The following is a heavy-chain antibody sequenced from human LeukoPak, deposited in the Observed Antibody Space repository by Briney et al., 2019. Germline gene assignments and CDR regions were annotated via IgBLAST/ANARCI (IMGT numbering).Heavy chain of an antibody. Sequence: ASVKVSCKASGYTFTSYYMHWVRQAPGQGLEWMGIINPSGGSTSYAQKFQGRVTMTRATSTSTVYMELSSLRSEDTAVYYCARVPGVGYCSSTSCYSSGMDVWGQGTTVTVSS. CDR3: ARVPGVGYCSSTSCYSSGMDV. D-gene: IGHD2-2*01. J-gene: IGHJ6*02. CDR2: INPSGGST. V-gene: IGHV1-46*01. CDR1: GYTFTSYY.